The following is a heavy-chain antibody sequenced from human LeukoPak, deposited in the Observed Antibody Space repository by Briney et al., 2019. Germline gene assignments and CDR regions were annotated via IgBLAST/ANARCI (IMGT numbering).Heavy chain of an antibody. D-gene: IGHD2-15*01. CDR1: GFTFSLYA. V-gene: IGHV3-21*05. J-gene: IGHJ4*02. Sequence: PGGSLRLSCAASGFTFSLYAKNWVRQAPGKGLEWVSYINDDSSDIHYAGSVRGRFTISRDDARKTLYLQLSSLRVEDTAVYYCARDTLQPGLIDSWGQGTLVTVSS. CDR3: ARDTLQPGLIDS. CDR2: INDDSSDI.